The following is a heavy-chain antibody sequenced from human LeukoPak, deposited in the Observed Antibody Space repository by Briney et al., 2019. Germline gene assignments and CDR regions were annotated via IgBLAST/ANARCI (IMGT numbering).Heavy chain of an antibody. Sequence: QAGRSLRLSCAASGFTFSSYAMHWVRQAPGKGLEWVAVISYDGSNKYYADSVKGRFTISRDNSKNTLYPQMNSLRAEDTAVYYCARGTHAFDIWGQGTMVTVSS. CDR1: GFTFSSYA. CDR2: ISYDGSNK. V-gene: IGHV3-30-3*01. CDR3: ARGTHAFDI. J-gene: IGHJ3*02.